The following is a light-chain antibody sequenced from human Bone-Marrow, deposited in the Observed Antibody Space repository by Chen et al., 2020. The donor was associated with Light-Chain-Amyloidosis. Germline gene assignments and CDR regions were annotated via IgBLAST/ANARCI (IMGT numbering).Light chain of an antibody. CDR1: QNIGSW. V-gene: IGKV3-11*01. J-gene: IGKJ4*01. CDR3: HQRRSWPLT. Sequence: EIVVTQSPATLSLSPGERATLPCRVSQNIGSWLGWYQQRPGQPPRLLISDTSNRAAGIPARFSGSGSGTDFTLTISGLEPEDFAVYYCHQRRSWPLTFGGGTKVEMK. CDR2: DTS.